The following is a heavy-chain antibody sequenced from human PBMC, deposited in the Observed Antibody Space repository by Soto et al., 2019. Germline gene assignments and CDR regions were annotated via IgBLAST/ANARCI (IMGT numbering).Heavy chain of an antibody. CDR3: ARGLRYFDWLPTADYYYGMDV. CDR1: GFTFSSYW. Sequence: PGGSLRLSCAASGFTFSSYWMSWVRQAPGKGLEWVANIKQDGSEKYYVDSVKGRFTISRDNAKNSLYLQMNSLRAEDTAVYYCARGLRYFDWLPTADYYYGMDVWGQGTTVTVS. V-gene: IGHV3-7*01. J-gene: IGHJ6*02. D-gene: IGHD3-9*01. CDR2: IKQDGSEK.